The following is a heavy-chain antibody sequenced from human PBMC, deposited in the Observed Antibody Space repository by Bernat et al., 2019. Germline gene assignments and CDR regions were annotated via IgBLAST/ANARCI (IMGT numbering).Heavy chain of an antibody. CDR1: GFSLSNARMG. D-gene: IGHD2-21*02. CDR3: ARILTYCGGDCYSDSLVRWFDP. Sequence: QVTLKESGPVLVKPTETLTLTCTVSGFSLSNARMGVSWIRQPPGKALEWLAHIFSNDEKPYSTSLKSRLTISKDTSKSQVVLTMTNMDPVDTATYYCARILTYCGGDCYSDSLVRWFDPWGQGTLVTVSS. J-gene: IGHJ5*02. CDR2: IFSNDEK. V-gene: IGHV2-26*01.